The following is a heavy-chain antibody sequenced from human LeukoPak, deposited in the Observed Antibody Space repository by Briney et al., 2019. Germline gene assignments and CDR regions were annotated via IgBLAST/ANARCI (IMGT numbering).Heavy chain of an antibody. J-gene: IGHJ5*02. CDR2: IYTSGST. Sequence: KPSETLSLTCTVSGGSISSGSYYWSWIRQPAGKGLEWIGRIYTSGSTNYNPSLKSRVTISVDTSKNQFSLKLSSVTAADTAVYYCARGRGRYYGSGSYSTQLHNWFDPWGQGTLVTVSS. V-gene: IGHV4-61*02. CDR1: GGSISSGSYY. D-gene: IGHD3-10*01. CDR3: ARGRGRYYGSGSYSTQLHNWFDP.